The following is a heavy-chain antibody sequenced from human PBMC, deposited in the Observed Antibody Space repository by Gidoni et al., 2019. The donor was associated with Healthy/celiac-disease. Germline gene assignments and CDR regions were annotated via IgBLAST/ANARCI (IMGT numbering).Heavy chain of an antibody. CDR3: ARGRGALAD. CDR2: IYYSGST. J-gene: IGHJ4*02. D-gene: IGHD3-10*01. Sequence: QVQLQESGPGLVKPSETPSLTCTVSGGSVNSGSYYWRWIRQPPGKGLEWIGYIYYSGSTNDNPSLKSRVTISVDTSKNQFSLNLSSVTAADTAVYYCARGRGALADWGQGTLVTVSS. CDR1: GGSVNSGSYY. V-gene: IGHV4-61*01.